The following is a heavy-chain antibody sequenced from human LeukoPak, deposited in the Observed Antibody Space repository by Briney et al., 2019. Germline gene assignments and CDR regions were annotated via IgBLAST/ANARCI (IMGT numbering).Heavy chain of an antibody. V-gene: IGHV3-21*01. Sequence: GWSLTHSCASTGFTFSNYSMNWVRQAPGKGLEWVTSISSSSSSIYYADSVKGRLTISRDNAKNSLYLQMNSLRAEDTAVYYCVRGKEGYWGQGTLVTVSS. CDR2: ISSSSSSI. CDR3: VRGKEGY. D-gene: IGHD3-16*01. J-gene: IGHJ4*02. CDR1: GFTFSNYS.